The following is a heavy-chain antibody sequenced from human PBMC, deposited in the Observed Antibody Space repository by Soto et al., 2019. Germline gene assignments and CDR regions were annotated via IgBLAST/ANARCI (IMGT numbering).Heavy chain of an antibody. V-gene: IGHV3-23*01. Sequence: GGSLRLSCTASGYTFSNYAMTWVRQAPGKGQEWVSTITGGGGGTYYADSVKGRFTISRDNSKDTLYLQMPNLRADDTAIYYCAKEMIASTLAHFLDYWGQGTLVTVSS. CDR2: ITGGGGGT. CDR1: GYTFSNYA. D-gene: IGHD2-21*01. CDR3: AKEMIASTLAHFLDY. J-gene: IGHJ4*02.